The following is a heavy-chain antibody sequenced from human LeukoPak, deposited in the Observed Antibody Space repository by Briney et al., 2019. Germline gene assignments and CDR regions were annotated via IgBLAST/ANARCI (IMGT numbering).Heavy chain of an antibody. CDR3: ASGMVRGPFDY. J-gene: IGHJ4*02. V-gene: IGHV1-69*01. CDR1: GGTFSSYA. D-gene: IGHD3-10*01. CDR2: IIPIFGTA. Sequence: GSSVKVSCKASGGTFSSYAISWVRQAPGQGLEWMGGIIPIFGTANYAQKFQGRVTITADESTSTAYMELCSLRSEDTAVYYCASGMVRGPFDYWGQGTLVTVSS.